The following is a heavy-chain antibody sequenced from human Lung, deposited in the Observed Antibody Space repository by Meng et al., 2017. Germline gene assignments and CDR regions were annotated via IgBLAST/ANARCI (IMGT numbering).Heavy chain of an antibody. CDR3: ARFDISSSGRGDY. J-gene: IGHJ4*02. CDR2: IFHSGST. CDR1: GGSITSSTW. D-gene: IGHD1-26*01. V-gene: IGHV4-4*02. Sequence: AQLQAPGPGLVKPSGTLSLTCAVSGGSITSSTWWSWVRQTPGKGLEWFGEIFHSGSTNYNPPLESRVTISVDKSKNQFSLKVYSVTAADTATYYCARFDISSSGRGDYWGQGILVTVSS.